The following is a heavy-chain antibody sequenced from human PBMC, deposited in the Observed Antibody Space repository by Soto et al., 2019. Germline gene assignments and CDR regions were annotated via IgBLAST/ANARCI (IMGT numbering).Heavy chain of an antibody. V-gene: IGHV4-30-2*01. CDR3: ATAVNSRAARHQWLDP. CDR2: IYHSGST. D-gene: IGHD6-6*01. J-gene: IGHJ5*02. Sequence: SETLSLTCAVSGGSISSGGYSWSWIRQPPGKGLEWIGYIYHSGSTYYNPSLKSRVTISVDSSKYQFSLKLSSVTAEDTAVDSCATAVNSRAARHQWLDPLGQGTLVAVYS. CDR1: GGSISSGGYS.